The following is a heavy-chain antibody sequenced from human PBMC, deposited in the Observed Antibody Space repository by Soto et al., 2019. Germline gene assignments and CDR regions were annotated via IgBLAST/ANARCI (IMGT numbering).Heavy chain of an antibody. Sequence: GGSLRLSCAASGFISSYYAMHWVRQAPGKGLEWVAVISYDGSDRYYADSVKGRFTISRDNSKNTLYLQMSSLRTEDTAVYYCARVDRTVTTYFYYGMDVWGLGTTVTVSS. CDR2: ISYDGSDR. CDR1: GFISSYYA. V-gene: IGHV3-30-3*01. CDR3: ARVDRTVTTYFYYGMDV. J-gene: IGHJ6*02. D-gene: IGHD4-4*01.